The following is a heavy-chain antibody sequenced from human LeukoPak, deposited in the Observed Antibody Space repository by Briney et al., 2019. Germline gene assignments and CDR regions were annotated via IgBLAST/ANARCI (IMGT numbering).Heavy chain of an antibody. CDR2: TYPGDSDT. CDR3: ARLSYFSSGWPMDV. D-gene: IGHD6-19*01. V-gene: IGHV5-51*01. CDR1: GYSLTNYW. Sequence: GESLKISCKGSGYSLTNYWIGWVRQMPGKGLEWVAITYPGDSDTRYSPSFQGQVTISADKSISTAYLQWSSLKASDTAMYCCARLSYFSSGWPMDVWGKGTTVTVSS. J-gene: IGHJ6*03.